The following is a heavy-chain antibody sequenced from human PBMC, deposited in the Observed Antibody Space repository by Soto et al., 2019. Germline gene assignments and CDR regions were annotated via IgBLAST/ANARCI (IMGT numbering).Heavy chain of an antibody. Sequence: GESLKISCAASGFTFSSYAMHWVRQAPGKGLEWVAVISYDGSNKYYADSVKGRFTISRDNSKNTLYLQMNSLRAEDTAVYYCARPQPGLRLGELSLEFDYWGQGTLVTVSS. J-gene: IGHJ4*02. CDR2: ISYDGSNK. CDR1: GFTFSSYA. D-gene: IGHD3-16*02. V-gene: IGHV3-30-3*01. CDR3: ARPQPGLRLGELSLEFDY.